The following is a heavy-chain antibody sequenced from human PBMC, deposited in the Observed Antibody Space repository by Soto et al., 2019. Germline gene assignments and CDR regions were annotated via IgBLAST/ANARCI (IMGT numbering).Heavy chain of an antibody. V-gene: IGHV3-21*01. Sequence: GSLRLSCAASGFTFSSYSMNWVRQPPGKGLEWVSSISSSSSYIYYADSMKGRITISRNNAKNSLYLQMNSLRADDTAVYYCARDWAVILTGLVYYYYCYIHGWGKGTSVTVS. CDR1: GFTFSSYS. J-gene: IGHJ6*03. CDR3: ARDWAVILTGLVYYYYCYIHG. D-gene: IGHD3-9*01. CDR2: ISSSSSYI.